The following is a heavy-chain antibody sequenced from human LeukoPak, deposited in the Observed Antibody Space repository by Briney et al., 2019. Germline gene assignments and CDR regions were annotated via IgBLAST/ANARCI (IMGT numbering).Heavy chain of an antibody. CDR1: GFTFSTNW. J-gene: IGHJ4*02. V-gene: IGHV3-7*01. D-gene: IGHD3-16*02. CDR2: IKQDGSEK. CDR3: ARDAPRGRGDIYDYVWGSYHSPLDY. Sequence: PGGSLRLSCAASGFTFSTNWMSWVRQAPGKGLEWVANIKQDGSEKYYVDSVKGRFTFSTDNAKNSLYLQMNSLRAEDTAVYYCARDAPRGRGDIYDYVWGSYHSPLDYWGQGTLVTVSS.